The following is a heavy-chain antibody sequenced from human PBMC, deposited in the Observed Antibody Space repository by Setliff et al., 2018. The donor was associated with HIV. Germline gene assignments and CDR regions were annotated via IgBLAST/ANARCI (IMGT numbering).Heavy chain of an antibody. Sequence: PSETLSLTCRVSGGSIRDYYWNWIRQPAGKGLEWIGRIYSDGSTKYNPSLKSRVTMSLDTSKNQFSLKLRSVTAADTAVYYCARSGGDCSGISCYSLWFDPWGHGTLVTVSS. CDR2: IYSDGST. CDR3: ARSGGDCSGISCYSLWFDP. CDR1: GGSIRDYY. V-gene: IGHV4-4*07. D-gene: IGHD2-15*01. J-gene: IGHJ5*02.